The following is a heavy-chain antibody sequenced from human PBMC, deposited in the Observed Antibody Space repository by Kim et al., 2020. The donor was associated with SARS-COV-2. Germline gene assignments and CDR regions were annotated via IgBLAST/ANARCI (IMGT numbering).Heavy chain of an antibody. V-gene: IGHV3-53*01. Sequence: DSVKGRFTIARDKSKNSLYLPMNSLRAEDTAVYYCARGSRFLEWFLPLAYWGQGTLVTVSS. J-gene: IGHJ4*02. D-gene: IGHD3-3*01. CDR3: ARGSRFLEWFLPLAY.